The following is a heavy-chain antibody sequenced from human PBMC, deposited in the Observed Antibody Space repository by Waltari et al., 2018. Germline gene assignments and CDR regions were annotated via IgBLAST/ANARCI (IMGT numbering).Heavy chain of an antibody. V-gene: IGHV1-69*08. J-gene: IGHJ4*02. CDR3: ARERASAAGRYYFDY. CDR1: GDTFSRYI. CDR2: IIPIIGLV. Sequence: QVQLVQSGAEVKKPGSSMKVSCKASGDTFSRYIPSWVRQAHGQGLEWMGRIIPIIGLVNYAQKFQGRVTMTADKSTSAVYMELSSLRSEDTAVYYCARERASAAGRYYFDYWGQGTLVTVSS. D-gene: IGHD6-13*01.